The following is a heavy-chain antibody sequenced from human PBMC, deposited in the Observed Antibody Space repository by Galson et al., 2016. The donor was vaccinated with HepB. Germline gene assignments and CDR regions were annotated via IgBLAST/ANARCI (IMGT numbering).Heavy chain of an antibody. CDR1: GFTFSSYS. V-gene: IGHV3-21*01. J-gene: IGHJ3*02. CDR3: ARTYYDYVWGSYRQVFDAFDI. D-gene: IGHD3-16*02. CDR2: ISSCSSYI. Sequence: SLRLSCAASGFTFSSYSMNWVRQAPGKGLEWVSSISSCSSYIYYADSVKGRFTISRDNAKNSLYLQMNSLRAEDTAVYYCARTYYDYVWGSYRQVFDAFDIWGQGTMVTVSS.